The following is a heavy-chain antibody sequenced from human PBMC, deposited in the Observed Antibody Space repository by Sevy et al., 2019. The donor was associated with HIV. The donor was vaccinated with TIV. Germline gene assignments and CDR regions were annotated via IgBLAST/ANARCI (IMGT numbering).Heavy chain of an antibody. CDR1: GGTFSSYG. Sequence: ASVKVSCKASGGTFSSYGMSWVRQAAGQGLEWMGGIIPILGTGSDEKKFQGRVTITANESTKTTYMDLSSLRCEESAVYYCVRGGGHGGYYLDYSGQETLVTVSS. V-gene: IGHV1-69*13. CDR3: VRGGGHGGYYLDY. J-gene: IGHJ4*02. CDR2: IIPILGTG. D-gene: IGHD3-16*01.